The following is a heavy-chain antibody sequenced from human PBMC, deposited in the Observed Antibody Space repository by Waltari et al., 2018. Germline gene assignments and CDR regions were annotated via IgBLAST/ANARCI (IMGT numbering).Heavy chain of an antibody. CDR1: GFTFSRYW. CDR3: ARVARKTYSSPVPGRDYYYGMDV. CDR2: INRDGMDT. Sequence: EEQLVESGGGLIQPGESLRVSCAVSGFTFSRYWMNWVRQAPGKGLVWVARINRDGMDTSYAESGKGRCTISRDKAKNTVDLQRKSLRAEDTAVYYCARVARKTYSSPVPGRDYYYGMDVWGLGTTVTVSS. V-gene: IGHV3-74*01. D-gene: IGHD6-13*01. J-gene: IGHJ6*02.